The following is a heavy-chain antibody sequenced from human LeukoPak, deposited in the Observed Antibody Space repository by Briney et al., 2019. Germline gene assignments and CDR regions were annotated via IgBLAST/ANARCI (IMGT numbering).Heavy chain of an antibody. CDR3: ARVCGWNYDILTGYYPEENFFDY. Sequence: SEILSLTCAVYGGSFSGYYWSWIRQPPGRGLEWIGEINHSGSTNYNPSLKSRVTISVDTSKNQFSLKLSSVTAADTAVYYCARVCGWNYDILTGYYPEENFFDYWGQGTLVTVSS. J-gene: IGHJ4*02. D-gene: IGHD3-9*01. V-gene: IGHV4-34*01. CDR1: GGSFSGYY. CDR2: INHSGST.